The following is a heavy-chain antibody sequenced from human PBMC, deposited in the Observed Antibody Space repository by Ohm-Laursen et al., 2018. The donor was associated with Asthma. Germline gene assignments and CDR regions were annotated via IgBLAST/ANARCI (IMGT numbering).Heavy chain of an antibody. CDR2: ISHSGAA. Sequence: SQTLSLTCALSGGSINNYWWSWVRQPPGKGLEWIGEISHSGAASFNPSLTSRVTISLDKSKTHFSLELTSVTAADTAVYYCARSTGWYRLDLWGQGTLVTVSS. J-gene: IGHJ5*02. CDR3: ARSTGWYRLDL. V-gene: IGHV4-4*02. D-gene: IGHD6-19*01. CDR1: GGSINNYW.